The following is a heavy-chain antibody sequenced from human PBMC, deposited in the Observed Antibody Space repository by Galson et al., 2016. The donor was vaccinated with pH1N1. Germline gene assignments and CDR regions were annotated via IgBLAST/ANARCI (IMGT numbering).Heavy chain of an antibody. J-gene: IGHJ4*02. D-gene: IGHD3-9*01. Sequence: TLSLTCPVSNGSISSGDYFWSWIRQPPGKGLEWIGYIYYSGNTYYTPSLKSRFTISLDTSKNQFSLRLTSVTATDTAIYYCARGRDYDILTGSSYYCDFWGQGTLVTVSS. V-gene: IGHV4-30-4*08. CDR3: ARGRDYDILTGSSYYCDF. CDR2: IYYSGNT. CDR1: NGSISSGDYF.